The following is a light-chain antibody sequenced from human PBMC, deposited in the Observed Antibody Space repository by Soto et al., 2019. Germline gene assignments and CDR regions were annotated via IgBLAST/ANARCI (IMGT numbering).Light chain of an antibody. CDR1: SSDVGAYNY. J-gene: IGLJ3*02. V-gene: IGLV2-8*01. Sequence: QSALTQPPSASGSPGQSVTISCTGTSSDVGAYNYVSWYQQHAGKAPKLVIYEVTKRPSGVPDRCSGSKSANTASLTVSGLQAEDEADYYCSSFVSINTWVFGGGTKVTFL. CDR2: EVT. CDR3: SSFVSINTWV.